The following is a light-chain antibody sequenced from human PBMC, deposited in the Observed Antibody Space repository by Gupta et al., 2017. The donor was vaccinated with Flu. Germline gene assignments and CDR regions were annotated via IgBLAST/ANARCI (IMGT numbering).Light chain of an antibody. V-gene: IGKV3-20*01. Sequence: EIVLTQSPGTLSLSPGERATLSCRASQSVSSSYLAWYQQKPGQAPRLLIYGASSRATGIPDRFSGSGSGTDFTLTISRLEPEDFAVYYCQQDGSSPRTFGQGTKVKIK. J-gene: IGKJ1*01. CDR1: QSVSSSY. CDR3: QQDGSSPRT. CDR2: GAS.